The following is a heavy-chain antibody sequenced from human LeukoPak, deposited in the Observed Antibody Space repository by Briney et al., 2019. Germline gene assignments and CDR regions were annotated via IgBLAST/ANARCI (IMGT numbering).Heavy chain of an antibody. CDR3: ARQVVNYYGSGSYNWFDP. D-gene: IGHD3-10*01. CDR1: EYSFTSYW. Sequence: GESLKISCKGSEYSFTSYWIGWVRQMPGKGLEWMGIIYPGDSDTRYSPSFQGQVTISADKSISTAYLQWSSLKASDTAMYYCARQVVNYYGSGSYNWFDPWGQGTLVTVSS. CDR2: IYPGDSDT. J-gene: IGHJ5*02. V-gene: IGHV5-51*01.